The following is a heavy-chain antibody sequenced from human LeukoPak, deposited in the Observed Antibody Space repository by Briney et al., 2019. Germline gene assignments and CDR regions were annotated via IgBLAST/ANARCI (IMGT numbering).Heavy chain of an antibody. CDR3: ARGGSGVTMVRGVIITEVQPRGYMDV. Sequence: ASVKVSCKASGYTFTSYGISWVRQAPGQGLEWMGWISAYNGNTNYAQKLQGRVTITTDTSTSTAYMELRSLRSDDTAVYYCARGGSGVTMVRGVIITEVQPRGYMDVWGKGTTVTVSS. J-gene: IGHJ6*03. V-gene: IGHV1-18*01. D-gene: IGHD3-10*01. CDR2: ISAYNGNT. CDR1: GYTFTSYG.